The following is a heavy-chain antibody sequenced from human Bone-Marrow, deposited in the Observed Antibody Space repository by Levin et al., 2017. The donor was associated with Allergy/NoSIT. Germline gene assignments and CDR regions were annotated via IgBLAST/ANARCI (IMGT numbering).Heavy chain of an antibody. D-gene: IGHD4-17*01. V-gene: IGHV4-39*01. J-gene: IGHJ4*02. Sequence: SCTVSGGSISSSSYYWGWIRQPPGKGLEWIGSIYYSGSTYYNPSLKSRVTISVDTSKNQFSLKLSSVTAADTAVYYCAMTTVTTGDYWGQGTLVTVSS. CDR2: IYYSGST. CDR3: AMTTVTTGDY. CDR1: GGSISSSSYY.